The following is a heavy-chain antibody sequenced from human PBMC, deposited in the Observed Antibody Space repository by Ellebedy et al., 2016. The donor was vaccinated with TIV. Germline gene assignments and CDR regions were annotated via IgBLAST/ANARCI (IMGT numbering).Heavy chain of an antibody. CDR1: GFTFSNYA. J-gene: IGHJ3*02. CDR2: ITSNGATT. D-gene: IGHD4-17*01. CDR3: VKALTTMTKQRDAFDI. Sequence: GESLKISCSASGFTFSNYALHWVRQAPGKGLEYVSLITSNGATTYYADSVKGRFTISRDNSKNIVYLQMSSLSREDTAVYYCVKALTTMTKQRDAFDIWGQGTMVTVSS. V-gene: IGHV3-64D*08.